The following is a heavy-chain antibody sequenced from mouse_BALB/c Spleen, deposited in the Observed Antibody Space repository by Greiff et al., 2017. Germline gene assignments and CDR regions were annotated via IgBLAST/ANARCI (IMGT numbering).Heavy chain of an antibody. V-gene: IGHV3-6*02. CDR2: ISYDGSN. D-gene: IGHD2-1*01. Sequence: VQLKESGPGLVKPSQSLSLTCSVTGYSITSGYYWNWIRQFPGNKLEWMGYISYDGSNNYNPSLKNRISITRDTSKNQFFLKLNSVTTEDTATYYCARESTYYYAMDYWGQGTSVTVSS. J-gene: IGHJ4*01. CDR3: ARESTYYYAMDY. CDR1: GYSITSGYY.